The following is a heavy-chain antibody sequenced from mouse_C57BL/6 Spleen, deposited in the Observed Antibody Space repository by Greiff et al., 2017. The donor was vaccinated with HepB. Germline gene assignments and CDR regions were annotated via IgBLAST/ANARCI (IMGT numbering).Heavy chain of an antibody. J-gene: IGHJ3*01. D-gene: IGHD2-12*01. CDR2: IDPSDSYT. V-gene: IGHV1-69*01. Sequence: QVQLQQPGAELVMPGASVKLSCKASGYTFTSYWMHWVKQRPGQGLEWIGEIDPSDSYTNYNQKFKGKSTLTVDKSSSTAYMQLSSLTSEDSAVYYCARWRASCYNWFAYWGQGTLVTVSA. CDR3: ARWRASCYNWFAY. CDR1: GYTFTSYW.